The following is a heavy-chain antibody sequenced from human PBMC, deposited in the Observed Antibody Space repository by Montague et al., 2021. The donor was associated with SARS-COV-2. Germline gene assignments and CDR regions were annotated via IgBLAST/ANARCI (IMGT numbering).Heavy chain of an antibody. D-gene: IGHD4-23*01. CDR3: AREEVVNPYYYYYMDV. CDR1: GFTFSSYS. Sequence: SRRLSFSASGFTFSSYSMNWVRQAPGKGLEWVSSISSSSSYIYYADSVKGRFTISRDNAKNSLYLQMNSLRAEDTAVYYCAREEVVNPYYYYYMDVWGKGTTVTVSS. V-gene: IGHV3-21*01. J-gene: IGHJ6*03. CDR2: ISSSSSYI.